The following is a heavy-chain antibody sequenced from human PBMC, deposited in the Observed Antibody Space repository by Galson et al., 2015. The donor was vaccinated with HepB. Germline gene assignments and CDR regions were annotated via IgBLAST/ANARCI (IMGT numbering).Heavy chain of an antibody. D-gene: IGHD3-16*01. V-gene: IGHV1-69*13. CDR2: IIPIFGTA. J-gene: IGHJ2*01. Sequence: SVKVSCKASGGTFSSYAISWVRQAPGQGLEWMGGIIPIFGTANYAQKFQGRVTITADESTSTAYMELSSLRSEDTAVYYCAREGGFYEHTYFDLWGRGTLVTVSS. CDR1: GGTFSSYA. CDR3: AREGGFYEHTYFDL.